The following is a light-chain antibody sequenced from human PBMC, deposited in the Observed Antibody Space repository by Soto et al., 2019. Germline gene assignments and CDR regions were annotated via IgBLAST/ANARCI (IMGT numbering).Light chain of an antibody. J-gene: IGLJ2*01. CDR1: SSNVGSNY. Sequence: QSVLTQPPSASGTPGQMVTISCSGSSSNVGSNYVCWFQQLPGTAPKLFIHSNNQRPSGVPDRFAGSKSGTSASLAISGLRSEDEADYYCAVWDDSVSGVIFCGGTQLTVL. V-gene: IGLV1-47*02. CDR2: SNN. CDR3: AVWDDSVSGVI.